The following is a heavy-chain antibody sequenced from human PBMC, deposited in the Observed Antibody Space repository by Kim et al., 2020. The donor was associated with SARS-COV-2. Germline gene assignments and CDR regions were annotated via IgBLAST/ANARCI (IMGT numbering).Heavy chain of an antibody. J-gene: IGHJ3*02. Sequence: NYAQKFQERVTITKDMSTRTTSMELSSLRSEDTAVYYCAAAGGTGGAFDIWGPGTMVTVSS. D-gene: IGHD2-15*01. CDR3: AAAGGTGGAFDI. V-gene: IGHV1-58*01.